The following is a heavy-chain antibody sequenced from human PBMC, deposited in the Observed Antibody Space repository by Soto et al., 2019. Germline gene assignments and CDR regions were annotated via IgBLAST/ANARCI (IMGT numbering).Heavy chain of an antibody. Sequence: ASVKVSCKVSGYTLTELSMHWVRQAPGKGLEWMGGFDPEDGETIYAQKFQGRVTMTEDTSTDTAYMELISLRSEDTAVYYCATLSLISSGWPRDYWGQGTLVTVSS. CDR1: GYTLTELS. CDR3: ATLSLISSGWPRDY. D-gene: IGHD6-19*01. CDR2: FDPEDGET. J-gene: IGHJ4*02. V-gene: IGHV1-24*01.